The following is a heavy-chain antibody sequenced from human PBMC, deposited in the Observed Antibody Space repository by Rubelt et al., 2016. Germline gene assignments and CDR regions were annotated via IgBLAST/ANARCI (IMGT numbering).Heavy chain of an antibody. CDR3: AKRVEYSSSSVYFDS. CDR1: GFTFSSYA. CDR2: ISYDGSNK. V-gene: IGHV3-30*09. J-gene: IGHJ4*02. Sequence: QVQLAESGGGVVQPGRSLRLSCAASGFTFSSYAMHWVRQAPGKGLEWVAVISYDGSNKYYADSVKGRFAISRDNSKNTLYLQMNSLRAEDTAVYYCAKRVEYSSSSVYFDSWGQGTLVTVSS. D-gene: IGHD6-6*01.